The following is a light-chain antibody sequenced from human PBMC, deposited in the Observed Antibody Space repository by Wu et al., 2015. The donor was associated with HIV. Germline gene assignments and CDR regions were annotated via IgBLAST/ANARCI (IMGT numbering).Light chain of an antibody. CDR3: QQYNNWPPYS. CDR1: QSVSSN. CDR2: GAS. J-gene: IGKJ2*03. V-gene: IGKV3-15*01. Sequence: EIVMTQSPATLSVSPGERATLSCRASQSVSSNLAWYQQTPGQAPRLLIYGASTRATGIPARFSGSGSGTEFTLTIFSLQSEDFAVYYCQQYNNWPPYSFGQGTKLEIK.